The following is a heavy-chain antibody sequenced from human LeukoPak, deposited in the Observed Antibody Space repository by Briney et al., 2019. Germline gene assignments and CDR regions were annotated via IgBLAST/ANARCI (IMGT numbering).Heavy chain of an antibody. CDR1: GDSVSSNSAA. D-gene: IGHD6-19*01. CDR2: TYYRSKWYT. CDR3: ARSSGWLDY. J-gene: IGHJ4*02. V-gene: IGHV6-1*01. Sequence: SQILSLTCAISGDSVSSNSAAWNWIRQSPSRGLEWLGRTYYRSKWYTDYTVSVKSRITINPDTSKNQFSPRLNSVTPEDTAIYYCARSSGWLDYWGQGTLVTVSS.